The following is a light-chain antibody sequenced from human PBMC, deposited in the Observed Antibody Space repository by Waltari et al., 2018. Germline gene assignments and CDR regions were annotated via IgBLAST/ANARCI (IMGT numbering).Light chain of an antibody. CDR1: GLGDKL. J-gene: IGLJ1*01. Sequence: SFELNQAPSVSVSPGQTATISCSRVGLGDKLICWFQQKPGQSPILVMFQNDRRPSGVPERFSGSRSGDTATLTLSGTQAMDEADYYCHAWDKTRGVFGGGTKVSVL. CDR3: HAWDKTRGV. CDR2: QND. V-gene: IGLV3-1*01.